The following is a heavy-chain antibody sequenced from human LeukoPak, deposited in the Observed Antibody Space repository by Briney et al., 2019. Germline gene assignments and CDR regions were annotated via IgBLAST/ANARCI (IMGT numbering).Heavy chain of an antibody. Sequence: ASVKVSCKASGYTFTSYYMHWVRQAPGQGLEWMGIINPSGGSTSYAQKFQGRVTMTRDTSTSIVYMELSSLRSEDTAVYYCARDVGCSGGSCYSWWFDPWGQGTLVTVSS. V-gene: IGHV1-46*01. CDR3: ARDVGCSGGSCYSWWFDP. CDR1: GYTFTSYY. CDR2: INPSGGST. J-gene: IGHJ5*02. D-gene: IGHD2-15*01.